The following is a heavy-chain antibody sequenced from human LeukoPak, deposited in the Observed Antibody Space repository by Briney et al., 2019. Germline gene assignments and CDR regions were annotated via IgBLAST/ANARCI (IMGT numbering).Heavy chain of an antibody. CDR1: GGTFTSYA. D-gene: IGHD2/OR15-2a*01. Sequence: ASVKVSCKASGGTFTSYAISWVRQAPGQGLEWMGWINPNSGGTNYAQKFQGRVTMTRDTSISTAYMELSSLRSDDTAVYYCARDFNTPSLDYWGQGTLVTVSS. CDR2: INPNSGGT. CDR3: ARDFNTPSLDY. V-gene: IGHV1-2*02. J-gene: IGHJ4*02.